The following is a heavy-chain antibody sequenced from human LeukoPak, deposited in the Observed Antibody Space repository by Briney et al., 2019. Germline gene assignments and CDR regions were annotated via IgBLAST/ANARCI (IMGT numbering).Heavy chain of an antibody. D-gene: IGHD3-22*01. J-gene: IGHJ4*02. CDR2: IWYDGSNK. Sequence: PGGSLRLSCAASGFTFSSYGMHWVRQAPGKGLEWVAVIWYDGSNKYYADSVKGRFTISRDSSKNTLYLQMNSLRAEDTAVYYCARHYDSSGYYLDYWGQGTLVTVSS. V-gene: IGHV3-33*08. CDR1: GFTFSSYG. CDR3: ARHYDSSGYYLDY.